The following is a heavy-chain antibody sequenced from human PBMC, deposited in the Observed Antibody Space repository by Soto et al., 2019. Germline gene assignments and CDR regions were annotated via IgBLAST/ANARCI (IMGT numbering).Heavy chain of an antibody. D-gene: IGHD3-10*01. CDR2: TYYRSKWFH. Sequence: QGQLQQSGPGLVKPSQTLSLTCAISGDSVSSDITSWNCIRQSPSRGLEWLGRTYYRSKWFHDYAASVKSRITINPDTSKNQSSLELNSMTPEDTAGYYCARGNALDVWGQGTVVTVSS. J-gene: IGHJ3*01. CDR3: ARGNALDV. CDR1: GDSVSSDITS. V-gene: IGHV6-1*01.